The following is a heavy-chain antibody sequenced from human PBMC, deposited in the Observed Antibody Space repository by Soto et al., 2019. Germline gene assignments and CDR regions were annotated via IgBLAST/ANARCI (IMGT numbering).Heavy chain of an antibody. CDR2: IIPIFGTA. Sequence: SVKVSCKASGGTFSSYAISWVRQAPGQGLEWMGGIIPIFGTANYAQKFQGRVTITADESTSTAYMELSSLRSEDTAVYYCAREMNTAMATYYYYGMDVWGQGTTVTVSS. J-gene: IGHJ6*02. CDR3: AREMNTAMATYYYYGMDV. D-gene: IGHD5-18*01. CDR1: GGTFSSYA. V-gene: IGHV1-69*13.